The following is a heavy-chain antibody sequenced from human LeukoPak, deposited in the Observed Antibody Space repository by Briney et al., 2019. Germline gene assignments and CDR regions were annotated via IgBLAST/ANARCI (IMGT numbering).Heavy chain of an antibody. J-gene: IGHJ4*02. D-gene: IGHD2-21*02. V-gene: IGHV3-23*01. CDR2: ISGSGGST. CDR1: GFTFSSYA. CDR3: AKIQRYCGGDCYFPIDY. Sequence: GGSLRLSCAASGFTFSSYAMSWVRQAPGKGLEWVSAISGSGGSTYYADSVKGRFTISRENSKNTLYLQMNSLRAEDTAVYYCAKIQRYCGGDCYFPIDYWGQGTLVTVSS.